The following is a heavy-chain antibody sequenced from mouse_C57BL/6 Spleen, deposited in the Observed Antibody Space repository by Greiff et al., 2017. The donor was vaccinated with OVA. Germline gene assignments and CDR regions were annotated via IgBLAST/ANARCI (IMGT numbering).Heavy chain of an antibody. CDR1: GYTFTDYY. CDR3: ARSGGNSGWYFDF. CDR2: INPYNGGT. V-gene: IGHV1-19*01. Sequence: EVQLQQSGPVLVKPGASVKMSCKASGYTFTDYYMNWVKQSHGKSLEWIGVINPYNGGTSYNQKFKGKATLTVDKSSSTAYMELNSLTSEDSAVYYCARSGGNSGWYFDFWGTGTTVTVSS. J-gene: IGHJ1*03. D-gene: IGHD2-1*01.